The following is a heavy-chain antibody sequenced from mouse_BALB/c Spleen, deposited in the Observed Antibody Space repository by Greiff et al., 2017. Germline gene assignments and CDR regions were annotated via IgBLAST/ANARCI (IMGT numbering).Heavy chain of an antibody. CDR3: ARNSAGNYPYFDY. CDR1: GFSFTSYG. CDR2: IWSGGST. V-gene: IGHV2-2*02. Sequence: VQLQQSGPGLVQPSQSLSITCTASGFSFTSYGVPWVRQSPGKGLEWLGVIWSGGSTDYNAAFISRLSISKDNSKSQVFFKMNSLQANDTAIYYCARNSAGNYPYFDYWGQGTTLTVSS. D-gene: IGHD2-1*01. J-gene: IGHJ2*01.